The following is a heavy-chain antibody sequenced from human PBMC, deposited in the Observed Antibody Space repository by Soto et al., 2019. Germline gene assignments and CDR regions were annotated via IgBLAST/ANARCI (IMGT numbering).Heavy chain of an antibody. V-gene: IGHV1-69*13. D-gene: IGHD1-26*01. CDR1: GGTFSSYA. J-gene: IGHJ3*02. CDR2: IIPIFGTA. CDR3: ARAESNILGAPFGAYDI. Sequence: SVKVSCKASGGTFSSYAISWVRQAPGQGLEWMGGIIPIFGTANYAQKFQGRVTITADESTSTAYMELSSLRSEDTAVYYCARAESNILGAPFGAYDIWGQGTMVTVSS.